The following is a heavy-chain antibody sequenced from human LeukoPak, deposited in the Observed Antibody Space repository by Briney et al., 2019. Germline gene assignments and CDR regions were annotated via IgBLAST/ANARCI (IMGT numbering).Heavy chain of an antibody. CDR3: ARSAAYYYYYMDV. D-gene: IGHD6-25*01. CDR2: ISQTGSP. J-gene: IGHJ6*03. V-gene: IGHV4-34*01. Sequence: KPSETLSLTCAVSGESLSTYFWSWIRQSPGKGLEWIGEISQTGSPNYNPSLKNRVTLSLDTSKNQFSLQLTSMTAADTAIYFCARSAAYYYYYMDVWANGTTVTVSS. CDR1: GESLSTYF.